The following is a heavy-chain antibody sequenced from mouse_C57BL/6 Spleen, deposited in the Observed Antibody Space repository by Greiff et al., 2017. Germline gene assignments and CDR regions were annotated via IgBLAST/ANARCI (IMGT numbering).Heavy chain of an antibody. D-gene: IGHD4-1*01. Sequence: EVKLMVSGGGLVQSKGSLKLSCAASGFSFNTYAMNGVRQAPGTGLERVARVRSKSNNYATYYADSVKDRFTISSDDSESMLYLQMTNLETEDTAMYYCVTGDYWGQGTTLTGSS. V-gene: IGHV10-1*01. CDR2: VRSKSNNYAT. CDR3: VTGDY. CDR1: GFSFNTYA. J-gene: IGHJ2*01.